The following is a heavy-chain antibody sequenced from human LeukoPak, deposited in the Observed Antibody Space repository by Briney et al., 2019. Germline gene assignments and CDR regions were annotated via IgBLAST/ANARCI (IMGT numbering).Heavy chain of an antibody. CDR3: AKEVGVTPFFDY. D-gene: IGHD1-26*01. CDR1: GFTFSSYA. J-gene: IGHJ4*02. CDR2: ISGSGGCT. V-gene: IGHV3-23*01. Sequence: GGSLRLSCAASGFTFSSYAMSWVRQAPGKGLEWVSAISGSGGCTYYADSVKGRFTISRDNSKNTLDLQMNSLRAEDTAVYYCAKEVGVTPFFDYWGQGALVTVSS.